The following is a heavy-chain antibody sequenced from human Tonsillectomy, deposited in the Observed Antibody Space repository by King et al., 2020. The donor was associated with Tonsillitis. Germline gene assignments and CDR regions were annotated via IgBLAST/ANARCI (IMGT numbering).Heavy chain of an antibody. J-gene: IGHJ4*02. D-gene: IGHD3-9*01. CDR2: INSDGSST. CDR3: VRGDYNILAVPAPIDY. V-gene: IGHV3-74*01. Sequence: VQLVESGGGLVQPGESLRLSCAASGFIFSSYWMHWVRQAPGKGLVWVSRINSDGSSTDYADSVKGRFTISRDNAKNTLYLQMNSLRAEDTAVYYCVRGDYNILAVPAPIDYWGQGTLLTVSS. CDR1: GFIFSSYW.